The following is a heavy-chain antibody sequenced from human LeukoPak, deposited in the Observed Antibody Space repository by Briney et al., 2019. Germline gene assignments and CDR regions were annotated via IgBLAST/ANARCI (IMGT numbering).Heavy chain of an antibody. J-gene: IGHJ6*03. CDR3: ARYYYGSGRRPYYYYYMDV. CDR1: GGSISSGSYY. Sequence: PSETLSLTCTVSGGSISSGSYYWSWIRQPAGKGLEWIGRIYTSGSTNYNPSLKSRVTISVDTSKNQFSLKLSSVTAADTAAYYCARYYYGSGRRPYYYYYMDVWGKGTTVTVSS. V-gene: IGHV4-61*02. D-gene: IGHD3-10*01. CDR2: IYTSGST.